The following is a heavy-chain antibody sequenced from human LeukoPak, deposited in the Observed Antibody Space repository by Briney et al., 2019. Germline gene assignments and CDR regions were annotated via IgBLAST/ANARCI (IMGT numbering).Heavy chain of an antibody. Sequence: PSETLSLTCTVSGGFISSYYWNWIRQPPGKGLEWIGFFSYSGSSNYNPSLKSRVTISGDTSKNQFSLKLTSVTSADTAIYYCARGSVVGARLDSWGQGTQVTVSS. CDR3: ARGSVVGARLDS. V-gene: IGHV4-59*01. CDR2: FSYSGSS. D-gene: IGHD1-26*01. J-gene: IGHJ4*02. CDR1: GGFISSYY.